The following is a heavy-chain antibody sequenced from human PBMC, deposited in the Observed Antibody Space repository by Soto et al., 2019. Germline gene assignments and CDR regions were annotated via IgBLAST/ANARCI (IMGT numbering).Heavy chain of an antibody. V-gene: IGHV4-30-4*01. CDR3: ARGGGYCSGGSCYGSGWFDP. CDR2: IYYSGST. CDR1: GGSISSGDYY. D-gene: IGHD2-15*01. J-gene: IGHJ5*02. Sequence: KPSETLSLTCTVSGGSISSGDYYWSWIRQPPGKGLEWIGYIYYSGSTYYNPSLKSRVTISVDTSKNQFSLKLSSVTAADTAVYYCARGGGYCSGGSCYGSGWFDPWGQGTLVTVSS.